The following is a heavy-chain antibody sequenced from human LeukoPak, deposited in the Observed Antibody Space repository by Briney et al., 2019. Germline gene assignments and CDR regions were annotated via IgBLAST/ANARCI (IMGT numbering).Heavy chain of an antibody. CDR1: GGSFSGYY. Sequence: SETLSLTCAVYGGSFSGYYWSWIRQPPGKGLEWIGEINHSGSTNYNPSLKSRVTISVDTSKNQFSLKLSSVTAADTAVYYCARVGSYYYDSSGYYYYYYYYMDVWGKETTVTVSS. J-gene: IGHJ6*03. V-gene: IGHV4-34*01. CDR2: INHSGST. D-gene: IGHD3-22*01. CDR3: ARVGSYYYDSSGYYYYYYYYMDV.